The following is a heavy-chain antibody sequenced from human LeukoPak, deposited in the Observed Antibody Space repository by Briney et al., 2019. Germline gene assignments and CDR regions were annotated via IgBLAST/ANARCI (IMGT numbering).Heavy chain of an antibody. CDR1: GFTFDDYA. J-gene: IGHJ3*02. V-gene: IGHV3-9*01. Sequence: GRSLRLSCAASGFTFDDYAMHWVRHAPGKGLEWVSGISWNSGTIGYADSVKGRFTISRDNAKNSLYVQMNSLRAEDTAVYYCAKDIVVVTSGSNAFDIWGQGTTVTVSS. CDR3: AKDIVVVTSGSNAFDI. CDR2: ISWNSGTI. D-gene: IGHD2-21*02.